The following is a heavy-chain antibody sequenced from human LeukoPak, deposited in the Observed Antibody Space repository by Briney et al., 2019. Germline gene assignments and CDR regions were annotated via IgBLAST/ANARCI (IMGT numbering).Heavy chain of an antibody. V-gene: IGHV4-39*07. J-gene: IGHJ4*02. D-gene: IGHD3-3*01. CDR3: ARDLRYDFWSGYSVYFDY. Sequence: SETLSLTCTVSGGSISSSSYYWGWIRQPPGKGLEWIGSIYYGGSTYYNPSLKSRVTISVDTSTNPFSLKLSSVTAADPAVYYCARDLRYDFWSGYSVYFDYWGQGTLVTVSS. CDR1: GGSISSSSYY. CDR2: IYYGGST.